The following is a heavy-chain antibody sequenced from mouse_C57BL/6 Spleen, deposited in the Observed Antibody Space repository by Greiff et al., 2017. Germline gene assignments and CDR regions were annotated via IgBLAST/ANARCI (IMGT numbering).Heavy chain of an antibody. CDR2: IYPGSGNT. V-gene: IGHV1-66*01. CDR3: ARGLGMFAY. D-gene: IGHD4-1*01. CDR1: GYSFTSYY. J-gene: IGHJ3*01. Sequence: VQGVESGPELVKPGASVKISCKASGYSFTSYYIHWVKQRPGQGLEWIGWIYPGSGNTKYNEKFKGKATLTADTSSSTAYMQLSSLTSEDSAVYYCARGLGMFAYWGQGTLVTVSA.